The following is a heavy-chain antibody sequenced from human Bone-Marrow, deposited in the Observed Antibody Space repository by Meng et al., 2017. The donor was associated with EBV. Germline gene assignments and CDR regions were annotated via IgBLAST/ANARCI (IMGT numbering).Heavy chain of an antibody. D-gene: IGHD3-10*01. CDR2: LIPMFGAP. V-gene: IGHV1-69*01. CDR3: ASESGRGYTPDY. Sequence: VQWVQVGAGVKMPGSSVKVPCKTSGGTFNSDAVSWVRQAPGQGLEWMGGLIPMFGAPNYAQKFQDRVTITADESTSTHYMELSSLRSEDTAVYYCASESGRGYTPDYWGQGTLVTVSS. J-gene: IGHJ4*02. CDR1: GGTFNSDA.